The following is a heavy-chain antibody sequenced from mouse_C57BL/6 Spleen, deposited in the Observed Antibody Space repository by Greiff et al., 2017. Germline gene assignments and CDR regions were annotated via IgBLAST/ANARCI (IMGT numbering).Heavy chain of an antibody. J-gene: IGHJ1*03. CDR1: GYTFTSYW. CDR2: IDPSDSYT. V-gene: IGHV1-69*01. D-gene: IGHD1-1*01. Sequence: QVQLQQPGAELVMPGASVKLSCKASGYTFTSYWMHWVKQRPGQGLEWIGEIDPSDSYTNYNQKFKGKSTLTVDKSSSTAYMQLSSLTSEDSAVYYWARGGDYYGSWYFDVWGTGTTVTVSS. CDR3: ARGGDYYGSWYFDV.